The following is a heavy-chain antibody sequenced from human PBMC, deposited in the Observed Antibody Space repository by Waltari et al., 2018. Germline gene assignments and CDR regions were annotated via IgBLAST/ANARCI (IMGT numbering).Heavy chain of an antibody. Sequence: QLQLQESGPGLVKPSETLSLTCTVSGGSISSSSYYWGWIRQPPGKGLEWIGSIYYSGSTYYNPSLKSRVTISVDTSKNQFSLKLSSVTAADTAVYYCAGMVQGRYDFDYWGQGTMVTVSS. CDR3: AGMVQGRYDFDY. J-gene: IGHJ4*02. D-gene: IGHD3-10*01. CDR2: IYYSGST. CDR1: GGSISSSSYY. V-gene: IGHV4-39*07.